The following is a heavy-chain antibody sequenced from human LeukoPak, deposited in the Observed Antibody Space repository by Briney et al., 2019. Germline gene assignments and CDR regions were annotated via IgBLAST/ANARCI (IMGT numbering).Heavy chain of an antibody. Sequence: GGSLRLSCAASGFTFSSYAMSWVRQAPGKGLEWVSPISATGGSIYYADSVKGRLTISRDNSKNTVYLQMNSLRAEDTAVYYCAKGGYYGSGTYYNYYFDYWGQGTLVTVSS. CDR3: AKGGYYGSGTYYNYYFDY. V-gene: IGHV3-23*01. CDR1: GFTFSSYA. CDR2: ISATGGSI. D-gene: IGHD3-10*01. J-gene: IGHJ4*02.